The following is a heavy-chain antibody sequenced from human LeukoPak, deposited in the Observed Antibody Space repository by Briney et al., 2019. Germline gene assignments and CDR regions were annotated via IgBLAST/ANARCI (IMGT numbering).Heavy chain of an antibody. D-gene: IGHD5-18*01. V-gene: IGHV3-23*01. CDR2: ISGSGRTT. Sequence: GGSLRPSCAASGFTFSNHAMSWVRQTPGKGLQWISVISGSGRTTEYADSVKGRFTISRDNSKNTLSLQMNSLRVEDTAIYYCVKNVMVKRYIDYWGQGTLVTVSS. CDR1: GFTFSNHA. J-gene: IGHJ4*02. CDR3: VKNVMVKRYIDY.